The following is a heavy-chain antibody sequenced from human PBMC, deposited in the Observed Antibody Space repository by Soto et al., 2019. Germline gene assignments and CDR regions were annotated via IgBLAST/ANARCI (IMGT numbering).Heavy chain of an antibody. CDR2: IYYSGST. Sequence: QVQLQESGPGLVKPSETLSLTCTVSGGSISSYYWSWIRQPPGKGLEWIGYIYYSGSTNYNPSLKSRVTISVDTSKNQFSLKLSSVTAADTAVYYCARGASYLVATIWKGYYYYYMDVWGKGTTVTVSS. CDR1: GGSISSYY. CDR3: ARGASYLVATIWKGYYYYYMDV. V-gene: IGHV4-59*08. D-gene: IGHD5-12*01. J-gene: IGHJ6*03.